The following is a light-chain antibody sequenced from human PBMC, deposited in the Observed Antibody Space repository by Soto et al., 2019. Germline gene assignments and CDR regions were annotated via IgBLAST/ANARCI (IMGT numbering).Light chain of an antibody. CDR3: GSYTSSSTLV. Sequence: QSALTQPASVSGSPGQSITISCTGTSSDVGGYNYVSWYQRHPGKAPKLMIYDVSNRPSGVSNRFSGSKSGNTASLTISGLQAEDEADYYCGSYTSSSTLVFGGGTKVTVL. J-gene: IGLJ2*01. V-gene: IGLV2-14*03. CDR2: DVS. CDR1: SSDVGGYNY.